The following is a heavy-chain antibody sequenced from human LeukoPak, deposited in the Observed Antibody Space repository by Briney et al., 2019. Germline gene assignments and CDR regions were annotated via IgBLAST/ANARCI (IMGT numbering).Heavy chain of an antibody. CDR3: ARSQHCSSTSCYLYYYYGMDV. J-gene: IGHJ6*02. Sequence: PSETLSLTCTVSGGSISSTNYYWGWIRQPPGKGLEWIGSIYYSGSTYYNPSLESRVTISVDTSKNQFSLKLSSVTAADTAVYYCARSQHCSSTSCYLYYYYGMDVWGQGTTVTVSS. CDR1: GGSISSTNYY. D-gene: IGHD2-2*01. V-gene: IGHV4-39*01. CDR2: IYYSGST.